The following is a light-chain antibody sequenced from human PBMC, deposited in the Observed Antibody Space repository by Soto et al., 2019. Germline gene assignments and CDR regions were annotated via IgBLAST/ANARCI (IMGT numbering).Light chain of an antibody. J-gene: IGLJ2*01. CDR3: QAGYSRTVV. V-gene: IGLV3-1*01. Sequence: SYELTQPPSVSVSPGQTASITCSGDKLGDKYACWYQQKPGQSPVLVIYQDSKRPSGIPERCSGSNSGNTDTLTISGTQAMDEDDYYCQAGYSRTVVFGGGTKLTVL. CDR2: QDS. CDR1: KLGDKY.